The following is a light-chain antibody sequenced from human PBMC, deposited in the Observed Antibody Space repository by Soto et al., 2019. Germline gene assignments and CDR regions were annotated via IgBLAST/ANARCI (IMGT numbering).Light chain of an antibody. J-gene: IGLJ1*01. Sequence: QSVLTQPASVSASPGQSIAISCTGTSSDVGGYNYVSWYQQHPGKAPKLMIYDVSNRPSGVSNRFSGSKSGNTASLTISGLQAEDEADYYCSSYTSSTNYVFGTGTKVTVL. CDR1: SSDVGGYNY. CDR3: SSYTSSTNYV. CDR2: DVS. V-gene: IGLV2-14*01.